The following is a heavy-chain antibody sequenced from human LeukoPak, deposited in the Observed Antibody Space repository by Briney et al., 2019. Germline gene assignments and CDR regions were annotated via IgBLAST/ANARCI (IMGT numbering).Heavy chain of an antibody. D-gene: IGHD3/OR15-3a*01. Sequence: ASVKVSCKASGYTFTYHEMHWVRQAPGQSLEWMGGINGGNGDTKYSQEFQGRVTISRDTSAYTAYMELSNLRSEDMGVYYCTLYNFWGQGTLVTVSS. CDR2: INGGNGDT. CDR3: TLYNF. V-gene: IGHV1-3*03. J-gene: IGHJ4*02. CDR1: GYTFTYHE.